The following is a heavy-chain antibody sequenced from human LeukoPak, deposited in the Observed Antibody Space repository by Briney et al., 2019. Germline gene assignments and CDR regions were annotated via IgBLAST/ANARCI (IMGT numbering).Heavy chain of an antibody. CDR3: ARSYCSGGSCYSPVSYYYYMDV. D-gene: IGHD2-15*01. J-gene: IGHJ6*03. V-gene: IGHV3-21*04. CDR2: ISSSGTYI. CDR1: GFTVSRFS. Sequence: GGSLRLSCAASGFTVSRFSMNWVRQAPGKGLEWVSSISSSGTYIYYADSVKGRFTISRDSAKNSLYLQMNSLRAEDTALYYCARSYCSGGSCYSPVSYYYYMDVWGKGTTVTVSS.